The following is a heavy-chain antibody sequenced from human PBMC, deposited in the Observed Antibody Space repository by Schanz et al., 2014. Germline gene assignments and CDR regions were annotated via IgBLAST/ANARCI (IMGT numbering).Heavy chain of an antibody. CDR2: IIPVLAIA. CDR3: ARGPSFSMVRGVIIDSYYYGMDV. J-gene: IGHJ6*02. D-gene: IGHD3-10*01. CDR1: GGTFSSYT. V-gene: IGHV1-69*02. Sequence: QVQLVQSGAEVKKPGSSVKVSCTASGGTFSSYTISWIRQAPGQGLEWMGRIIPVLAIADYAQKFQGRVTITADKSTSTASMELSSLRSEDTAVYYCARGPSFSMVRGVIIDSYYYGMDVWGQGTTVTVSS.